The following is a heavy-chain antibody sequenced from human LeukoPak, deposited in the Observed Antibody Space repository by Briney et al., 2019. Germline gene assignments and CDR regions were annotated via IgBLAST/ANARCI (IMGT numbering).Heavy chain of an antibody. J-gene: IGHJ6*03. CDR1: GGSISSSSYY. Sequence: TSETLSLTCTVSGGSISSSSYYWGWIRQPPGKGLEWIGSIYHSGSTYYNPSLKSRVTISADTSKNQFSLKLSSVTAADTAVYYCARRNYYYGSGSYPGGYYYYYMDVWGKGTTVTISS. CDR2: IYHSGST. CDR3: ARRNYYYGSGSYPGGYYYYYMDV. V-gene: IGHV4-39*07. D-gene: IGHD3-10*01.